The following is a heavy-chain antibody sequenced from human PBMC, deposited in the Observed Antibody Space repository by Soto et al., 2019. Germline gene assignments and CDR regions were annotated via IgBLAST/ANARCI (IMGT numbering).Heavy chain of an antibody. D-gene: IGHD4-17*01. CDR1: GYTFTDYY. CDR2: INPNSGGT. J-gene: IGHJ4*02. CDR3: ARGGYGDYHY. V-gene: IGHV1-2*04. Sequence: QVQLVQSGAEVKKPGASVKVSCKASGYTFTDYYLHWVRQAPGQGLEWMGWINPNSGGTYYAQKFQDWVTMTRDTSISTAYMELSSLKSDDTAVYYCARGGYGDYHYWGQGTLVTVSS.